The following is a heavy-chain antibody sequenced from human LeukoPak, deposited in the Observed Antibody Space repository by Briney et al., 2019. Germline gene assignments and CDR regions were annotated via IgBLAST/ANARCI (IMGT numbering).Heavy chain of an antibody. CDR3: ARVAGGKWPWAAFDI. Sequence: GGSLRLSCAASGFTFSGYAISWVRQAPGKGLEWVSAISGSGGSTYYADSVKGRFTISRDSSKNTLYLQMNNLRAEDTAVYYCARVAGGKWPWAAFDIWGQGTMVTVSS. J-gene: IGHJ3*02. D-gene: IGHD5-12*01. CDR2: ISGSGGST. V-gene: IGHV3-23*01. CDR1: GFTFSGYA.